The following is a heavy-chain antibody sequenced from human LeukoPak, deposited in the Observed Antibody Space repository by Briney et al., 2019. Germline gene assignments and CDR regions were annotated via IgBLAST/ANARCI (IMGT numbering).Heavy chain of an antibody. D-gene: IGHD3-3*01. CDR1: GGSISTTNYY. CDR2: IYSSGNT. V-gene: IGHV4-39*01. J-gene: IGHJ5*02. Sequence: TSETLSLTCTVSGGSISTTNYYWGWIRQPPGRDLEWIGSIYSSGNTYYNPSLESRVTISVDTSKNQLSLKLTSATAADTSVYYCARHSGLRSPFDPWGQGTLVTVSS. CDR3: ARHSGLRSPFDP.